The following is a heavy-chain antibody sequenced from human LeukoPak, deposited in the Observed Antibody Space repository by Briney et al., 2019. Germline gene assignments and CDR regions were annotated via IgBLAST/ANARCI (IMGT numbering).Heavy chain of an antibody. D-gene: IGHD5-24*01. CDR3: ARGYEMGYYYYYMDV. Sequence: SETLSLTCTVSGGSISSYYGSWIRQPPGKGLEWIGYIYTSGSTNYNPSLKSRVTISVDTSKNQFSLKLSSVTTADTAVCYCARGYEMGYYYYYMDVWGKGTTVTVSS. V-gene: IGHV4-4*09. J-gene: IGHJ6*03. CDR2: IYTSGST. CDR1: GGSISSYY.